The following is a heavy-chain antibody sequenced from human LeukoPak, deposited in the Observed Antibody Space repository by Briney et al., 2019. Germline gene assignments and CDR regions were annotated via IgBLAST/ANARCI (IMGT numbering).Heavy chain of an antibody. CDR3: ATVGSGNTYGYGDY. J-gene: IGHJ4*02. V-gene: IGHV3-66*01. Sequence: GSLRLSCAATGLTVSTNYMSWVRQAPGKGLEWVSVFYNGINTYYAASVKGRFTTSRDNSKNTLYLQMNSLRVEDTAVYFCATVGSGNTYGYGDYWGQGTLVTVSS. D-gene: IGHD5-18*01. CDR1: GLTVSTNY. CDR2: FYNGINT.